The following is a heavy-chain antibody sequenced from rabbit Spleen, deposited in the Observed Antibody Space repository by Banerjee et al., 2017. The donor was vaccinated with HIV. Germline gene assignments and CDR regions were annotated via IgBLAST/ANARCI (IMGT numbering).Heavy chain of an antibody. Sequence: QEQLVESGGGLVQPEGSLTLTCTASGFTISSSYYMCWVRQAPGKGLEWIGCIYAGSSGSTYYASWAKGRFTISKTSSTTVTLQMTSLTAADTATYFCARYIAGAAPDFNLWGQGTLVTVS. D-gene: IGHD4-2*01. CDR2: IYAGSSGST. CDR1: GFTISSSYY. CDR3: ARYIAGAAPDFNL. V-gene: IGHV1S45*01. J-gene: IGHJ4*01.